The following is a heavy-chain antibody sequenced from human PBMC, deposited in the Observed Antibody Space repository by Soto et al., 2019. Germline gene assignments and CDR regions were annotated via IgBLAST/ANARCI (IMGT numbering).Heavy chain of an antibody. CDR3: ERLVRGSSIDYYYYVAV. D-gene: IGHD3-10*01. J-gene: IGHJ6*03. Sequence: QVHLVQSGGEVKKPGASVKVSCKASGYTFTSHGISWVRQAPGHGLEWMGWISAHNGDTNYAQKLQGRVTVTTDTPTNTAYMVLKGLRSVDAAVYYGERLVRGSSIDYYYYVAVRGEGTTFTVTS. CDR1: GYTFTSHG. V-gene: IGHV1-18*01. CDR2: ISAHNGDT.